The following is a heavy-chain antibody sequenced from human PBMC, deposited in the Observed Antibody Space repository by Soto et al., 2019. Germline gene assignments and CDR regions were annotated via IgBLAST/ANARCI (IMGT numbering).Heavy chain of an antibody. CDR1: GFTFISSW. CDR2: INSDGSST. D-gene: IGHD3-10*02. Sequence: GGSLRLSCAASGFTFISSWKHWVLQAPGKGLVWVSRINSDGSSTSYADSVKGRFTISRDNAKNTLHLQMNSLRAEDTAVYYCVRPMFVIHGMVVWGQGATVTVSS. V-gene: IGHV3-74*01. J-gene: IGHJ6*02. CDR3: VRPMFVIHGMVV.